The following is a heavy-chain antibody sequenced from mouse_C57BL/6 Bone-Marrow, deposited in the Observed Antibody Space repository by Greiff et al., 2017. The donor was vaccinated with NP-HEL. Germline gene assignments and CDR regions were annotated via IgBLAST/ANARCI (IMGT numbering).Heavy chain of an antibody. J-gene: IGHJ2*01. CDR1: GFSLTSYA. D-gene: IGHD3-1*01. V-gene: IGHV2-9-1*01. CDR3: ARSSYLFGDY. Sequence: QVQLQQSGPGLVAPSQSLSITCTVSGFSLTSYAISWVRQPPGKGLEWLGVIWPGGGTNYNSALKSRLSISKDNSKSQVFLKMNSLQTDDTARYYCARSSYLFGDYWGQGTTLTVSS. CDR2: IWPGGGT.